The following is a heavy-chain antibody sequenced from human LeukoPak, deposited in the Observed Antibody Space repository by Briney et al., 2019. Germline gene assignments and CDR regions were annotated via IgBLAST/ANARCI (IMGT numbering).Heavy chain of an antibody. V-gene: IGHV1-2*02. CDR3: VREGNELLSKTFDY. CDR1: GFTFTGYY. CDR2: INPHSGGT. Sequence: ASVKVSCKASGFTFTGYYIHWVGQAPGQGLEWVGYINPHSGGTNSPQKFQGRVTMTTDTSISAAYMELSRLISDDTAMYYCVREGNELLSKTFDYWGQGTLVTVSS. J-gene: IGHJ4*02. D-gene: IGHD2-21*02.